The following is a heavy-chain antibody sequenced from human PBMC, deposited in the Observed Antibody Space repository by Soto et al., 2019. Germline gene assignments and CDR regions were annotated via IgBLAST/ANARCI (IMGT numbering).Heavy chain of an antibody. D-gene: IGHD3-3*01. V-gene: IGHV3-23*01. CDR3: AKNLQRITIFGVAKGGFDY. J-gene: IGHJ4*02. CDR1: GFTFSSYA. CDR2: ISGSGGST. Sequence: GGSLRLSCAASGFTFSSYAMSWVRQAPGKGLEWVSAISGSGGSTYYADSVKGRFTISRDNSKNTLYLQMNSLRAEDTAVYYCAKNLQRITIFGVAKGGFDYWGQGTLVTVSS.